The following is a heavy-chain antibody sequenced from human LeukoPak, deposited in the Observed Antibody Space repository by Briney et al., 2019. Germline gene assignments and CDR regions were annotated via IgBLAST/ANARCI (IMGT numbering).Heavy chain of an antibody. D-gene: IGHD1-26*01. CDR2: IRYDGSNR. Sequence: PGGSLRLSCAASGITFSSYGMHWVRQAPGKGLEWVAFIRYDGSNRYYADSVKGRFTISRDNSKNTLYLQMNSLRAEDTAVYYCAKDSSIVGATDFDYWGQGTLVTVSS. CDR1: GITFSSYG. CDR3: AKDSSIVGATDFDY. V-gene: IGHV3-30*02. J-gene: IGHJ4*02.